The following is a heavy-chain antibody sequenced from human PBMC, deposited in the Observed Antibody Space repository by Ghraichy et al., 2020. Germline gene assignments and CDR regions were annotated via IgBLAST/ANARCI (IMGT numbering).Heavy chain of an antibody. CDR3: GGDKPGLGSGSFYGMDV. D-gene: IGHD3-10*01. Sequence: SETLSLTCAVSGGSISSSNWWSWVRQPPGKGLEWIGEIYHSGSTNYNPSLKSRVTISVDKSKNQFSLKLSSVTAADTAVYYCGGDKPGLGSGSFYGMDVWGQGTTVTVSS. J-gene: IGHJ6*02. CDR1: GGSISSSNW. V-gene: IGHV4-4*02. CDR2: IYHSGST.